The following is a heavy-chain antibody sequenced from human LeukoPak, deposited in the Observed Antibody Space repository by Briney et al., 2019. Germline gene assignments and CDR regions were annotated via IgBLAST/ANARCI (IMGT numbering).Heavy chain of an antibody. CDR3: ARVYYYDSSGYEKNWFDP. J-gene: IGHJ5*02. Sequence: PSETLSLTCSVSGGSFRSYYWSWIRQPPGKGLEWIGYIYYSGSTNYNPSLKSRVTISVDTSKNQFSLKLSSVTDADTAVYYCARVYYYDSSGYEKNWFDPWGQGTLVTVSS. CDR2: IYYSGST. V-gene: IGHV4-59*08. CDR1: GGSFRSYY. D-gene: IGHD3-22*01.